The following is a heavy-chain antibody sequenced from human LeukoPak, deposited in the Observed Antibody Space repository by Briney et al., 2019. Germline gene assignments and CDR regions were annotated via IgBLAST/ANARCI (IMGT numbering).Heavy chain of an antibody. J-gene: IGHJ4*02. CDR2: IRSKANSYAI. D-gene: IGHD3-16*02. Sequence: GGSLRLSCAASGFTFSGSAMHWVRQASGKGLEWVGRIRSKANSYAIAYAASVKGRFTISRDDSKNTAYLQMNSLKTEDTAVYYCTRSPPRVSVWGSYRYTLYYFDYWGQGTLVTVSS. V-gene: IGHV3-73*01. CDR3: TRSPPRVSVWGSYRYTLYYFDY. CDR1: GFTFSGSA.